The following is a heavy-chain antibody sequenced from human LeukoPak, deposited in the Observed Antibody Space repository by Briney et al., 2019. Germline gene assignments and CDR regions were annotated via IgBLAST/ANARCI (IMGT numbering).Heavy chain of an antibody. J-gene: IGHJ4*02. CDR1: GGSISSSSYY. V-gene: IGHV4-39*01. CDR3: ATVLGGLTNNNYGLYDC. CDR2: IYYSGST. D-gene: IGHD4-11*01. Sequence: PSETLSLTCTVSGGSISSSSYYWGWIRQPPGKGLEWIGSIYYSGSTYYNPSLKSRVTISVDTSKNQFSLKLSSVTAADTAVYYCATVLGGLTNNNYGLYDCWGQGTLVAVSS.